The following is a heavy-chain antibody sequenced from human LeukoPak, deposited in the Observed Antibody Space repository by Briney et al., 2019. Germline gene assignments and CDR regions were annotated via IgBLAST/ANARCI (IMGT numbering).Heavy chain of an antibody. J-gene: IGHJ4*02. D-gene: IGHD3-22*01. CDR1: GFTFSSYS. V-gene: IGHV3-21*04. Sequence: GGSLRLSCAASGFTFSSYSMNWVRQAPGKGLEWVSSISSSSSYIYYADSVKGRFTISRDNAKNSLYLQMNSLRAEDTAVYYCARGINNYYDSSGYGYWGQGTLVTVSS. CDR3: ARGINNYYDSSGYGY. CDR2: ISSSSSYI.